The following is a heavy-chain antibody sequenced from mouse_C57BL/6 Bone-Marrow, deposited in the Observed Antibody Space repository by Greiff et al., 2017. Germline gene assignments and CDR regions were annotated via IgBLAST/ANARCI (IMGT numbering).Heavy chain of an antibody. J-gene: IGHJ4*01. D-gene: IGHD2-12*01. CDR1: GYAFSSSW. Sequence: VKLMESGPELVKPGASVKISCKASGYAFSSSWMNWVKQRPGKGLEWIGRIYPGDGDTNYNGKFKGKATLTADKSSSTAYMQLSSLTSEDSAVYFCASLTRYYYAMDYWGQGTSVTVSS. V-gene: IGHV1-82*01. CDR2: IYPGDGDT. CDR3: ASLTRYYYAMDY.